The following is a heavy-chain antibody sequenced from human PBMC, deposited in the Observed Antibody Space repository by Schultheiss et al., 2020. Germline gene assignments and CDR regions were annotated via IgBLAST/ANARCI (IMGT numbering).Heavy chain of an antibody. CDR1: GGSFSGYY. D-gene: IGHD1-26*01. V-gene: IGHV4-34*01. J-gene: IGHJ3*02. CDR3: ARQSSGSLLVNAFDI. CDR2: INHSGST. Sequence: SETLSLTCAVYGGSFSGYYWSWIRQPPGKGLEWIGEINHSGSTNYNPSLKSRVTISVDTSKNQFSLKLSSVTAADTAVYYCARQSSGSLLVNAFDIWGQGTMVTVSS.